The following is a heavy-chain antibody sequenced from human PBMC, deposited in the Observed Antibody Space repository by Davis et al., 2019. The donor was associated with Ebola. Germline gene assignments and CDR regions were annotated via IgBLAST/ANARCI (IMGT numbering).Heavy chain of an antibody. D-gene: IGHD6-13*01. J-gene: IGHJ4*02. CDR3: ARDEAAATGSFFDS. CDR2: INPSGGTT. Sequence: AASVKVSCKASGYTFTSYYMHWVRQAPGQGLEWMGIINPSGGTTRYAQKFQGRVTLTSDTSTTTVYMELSSLRFDDTAVYYCARDEAAATGSFFDSWGQGTLVTVSS. CDR1: GYTFTSYY. V-gene: IGHV1-46*01.